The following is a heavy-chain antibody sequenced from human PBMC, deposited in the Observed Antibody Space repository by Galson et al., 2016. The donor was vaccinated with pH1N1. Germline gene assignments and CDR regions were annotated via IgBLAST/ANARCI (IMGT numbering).Heavy chain of an antibody. Sequence: CAISGDSVSTNSAAWNWIRQSPSRGLEWLGGTYYRSKSYNDYALSVKGRITINPDTSKNQFSLQLNSVTPEDTAVYYGARSPRDLNFPDYYNGMAVWGKETTVSASS. CDR2: TYYRSKSYN. CDR3: ARSPRDLNFPDYYNGMAV. J-gene: IGHJ6*04. D-gene: IGHD1-7*01. CDR1: GDSVSTNSAA. V-gene: IGHV6-1*01.